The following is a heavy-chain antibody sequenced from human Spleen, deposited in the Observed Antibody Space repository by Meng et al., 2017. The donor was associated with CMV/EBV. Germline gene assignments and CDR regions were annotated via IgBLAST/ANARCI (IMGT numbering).Heavy chain of an antibody. D-gene: IGHD3-9*01. Sequence: GSLRLSCAVYAGSLSGYYWSWIRQPPGKGLEWIGEINHSGSTNYNPSFKSRVTISVDRSKNQFSLKVNSMTAADTAVYYCARRHRSQRVMFLTSDGFDIWGQGTMVTVSS. CDR2: INHSGST. J-gene: IGHJ3*02. CDR1: AGSLSGYY. CDR3: ARRHRSQRVMFLTSDGFDI. V-gene: IGHV4-34*01.